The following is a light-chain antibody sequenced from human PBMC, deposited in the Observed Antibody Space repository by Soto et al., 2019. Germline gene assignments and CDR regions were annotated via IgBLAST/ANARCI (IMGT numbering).Light chain of an antibody. V-gene: IGKV1-12*01. CDR3: QHAHNFPLT. CDR1: QNIGGW. Sequence: QMTQSPSSVSASVGDRVTITCRASQNIGGWLAWYQQKPGKAPKLLIFAASSLQSGVPSRFSGTGSGTDFSLTISSLQPEDVETYYCQHAHNFPLTYGQGTKVDI. J-gene: IGKJ1*01. CDR2: AAS.